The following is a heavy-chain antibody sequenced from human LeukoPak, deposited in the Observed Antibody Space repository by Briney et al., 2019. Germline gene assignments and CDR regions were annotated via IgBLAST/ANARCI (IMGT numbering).Heavy chain of an antibody. CDR3: ASDSPYYGMDA. J-gene: IGHJ6*02. CDR1: GFPFSSYW. CDR2: INSDGSAT. Sequence: GGSLRLSCAASGFPFSSYWMHWVRHVPGKGLLWVSRINSDGSATIYADSVRGRFTISRDNAKNTLYLQMSGLRVEDTAVYHCASDSPYYGMDAWGQGTTVTVSS. V-gene: IGHV3-74*01.